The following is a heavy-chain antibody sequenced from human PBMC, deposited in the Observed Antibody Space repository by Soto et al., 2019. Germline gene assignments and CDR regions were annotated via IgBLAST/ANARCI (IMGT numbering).Heavy chain of an antibody. CDR1: GGSFSVYY. J-gene: IGHJ4*02. V-gene: IGHV4-34*01. Sequence: SETLSLTSAVYGGSFSVYYCSWIRQLQGKGLEWMGEINQSGNTKQSPSLRSRVTISVDTSKNKFSLKLEYVAAADAAVYCCARGVSMTAGDAPDTDEPDTSSFDSWGQGTLVTVS. CDR3: ARGVSMTAGDAPDTDEPDTSSFDS. CDR2: INQSGNT. D-gene: IGHD3-16*01.